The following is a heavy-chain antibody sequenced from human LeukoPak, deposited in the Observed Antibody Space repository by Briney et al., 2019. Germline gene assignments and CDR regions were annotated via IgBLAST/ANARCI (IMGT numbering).Heavy chain of an antibody. J-gene: IGHJ6*02. CDR2: ISDSGGST. CDR3: VRGYSFGPYGMDV. D-gene: IGHD2-15*01. V-gene: IGHV3-64D*09. Sequence: PGGSLRLSCSASGFPFTSYAMHWVRQAPGKGLEYVSAISDSGGSTYYADSVKGRFTISRDNSKNTLYLQMSSLRAEDKAVYFCVRGYSFGPYGMDVGDQGTTVTVSS. CDR1: GFPFTSYA.